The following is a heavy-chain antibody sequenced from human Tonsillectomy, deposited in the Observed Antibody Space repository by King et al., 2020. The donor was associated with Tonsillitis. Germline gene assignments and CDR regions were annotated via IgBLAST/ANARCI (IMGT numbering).Heavy chain of an antibody. Sequence: QLVQSGGGLVQPGGSLRLSCAASGFTFSSYAMTWARQAPGKGLEWGSVIRGGGDSTYFADSVKGRFTVSRDNLKNTLYLQMNSLRAEDTAVYYCAKATVVAGKVLGFDPWGQGTLVTVSS. CDR1: GFTFSSYA. CDR3: AKATVVAGKVLGFDP. J-gene: IGHJ5*02. CDR2: IRGGGDST. V-gene: IGHV3-23*04. D-gene: IGHD6-19*01.